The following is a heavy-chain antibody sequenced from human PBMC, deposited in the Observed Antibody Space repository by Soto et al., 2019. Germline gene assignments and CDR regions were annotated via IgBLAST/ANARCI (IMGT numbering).Heavy chain of an antibody. CDR3: ARESHDILTGPPWVWYFDL. J-gene: IGHJ2*01. V-gene: IGHV4-34*01. CDR1: GGSFSGYY. Sequence: QEPLQQCGAGPLSSLETLSLTCGVPGGSFSGYYWAWIRQSQGKGLERIGEINDRGSINYNPSLKSRVSISVDTSKNHYSLNLRSVTAADTAVYYCARESHDILTGPPWVWYFDLWGRGTLVTVSS. CDR2: INDRGSI. D-gene: IGHD3-9*01.